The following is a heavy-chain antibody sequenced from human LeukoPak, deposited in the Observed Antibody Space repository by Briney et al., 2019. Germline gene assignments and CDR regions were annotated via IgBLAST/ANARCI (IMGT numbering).Heavy chain of an antibody. Sequence: GGSLRLSCAASGFTFSSACLSWVRQAPGKGLEWVGRIRTKSDGETVDYAAPVKGRSTISRDDSKNTLFLQMNSLKTEDTAVYYCATPALGRRLYYYDCWGQGTLVTVSP. J-gene: IGHJ4*02. CDR1: GFTFSSAC. D-gene: IGHD3-16*01. CDR3: ATPALGRRLYYYDC. CDR2: IRTKSDGETV. V-gene: IGHV3-15*07.